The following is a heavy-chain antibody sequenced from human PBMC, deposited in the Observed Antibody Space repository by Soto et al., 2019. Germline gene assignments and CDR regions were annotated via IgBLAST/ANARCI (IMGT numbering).Heavy chain of an antibody. J-gene: IGHJ4*02. CDR1: GDTFTNNG. V-gene: IGHV1-18*01. CDR3: ARDRSPYYYDGSGYPHY. CDR2: ISVYSGNT. Sequence: ASVKGSCKASGDTFTNNGFSWVRQAPGQGLEWMGWISVYSGNTNYAQNVQGRVTMTTDTSTSTAYMELRSLRSDDTAVYYCARDRSPYYYDGSGYPHYWGQGTLVTVSS. D-gene: IGHD3-22*01.